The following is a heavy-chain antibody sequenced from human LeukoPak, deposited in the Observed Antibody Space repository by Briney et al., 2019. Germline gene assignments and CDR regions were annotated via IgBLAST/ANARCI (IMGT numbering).Heavy chain of an antibody. Sequence: GGSLRLSCAASGFTFDDYAMHWVRQAPGKGLEWVANIKQDGSEKYYVDSVKGRFTISRDNAKNSLYLQMNSLRAEDTAVYYCARDHSSGWYGYYYYYGMDVWGQGTTVTVSS. V-gene: IGHV3-7*01. CDR2: IKQDGSEK. J-gene: IGHJ6*02. CDR3: ARDHSSGWYGYYYYYGMDV. D-gene: IGHD6-13*01. CDR1: GFTFDDYA.